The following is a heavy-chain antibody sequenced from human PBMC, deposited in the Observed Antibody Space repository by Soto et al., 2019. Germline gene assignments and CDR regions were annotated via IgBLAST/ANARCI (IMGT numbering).Heavy chain of an antibody. CDR1: GFTFSNYD. Sequence: PGGSLRLSCAASGFTFSNYDMSWVRQAPGKGLEWVSCISGGGSSTNYADSVKGRFTISRDNSKNTLYLQMNSLRAEDTAVYYCAKVPGYDYVWGTYHYFDYWGLGALVTVSS. J-gene: IGHJ4*02. D-gene: IGHD3-16*01. CDR2: ISGGGSST. V-gene: IGHV3-23*01. CDR3: AKVPGYDYVWGTYHYFDY.